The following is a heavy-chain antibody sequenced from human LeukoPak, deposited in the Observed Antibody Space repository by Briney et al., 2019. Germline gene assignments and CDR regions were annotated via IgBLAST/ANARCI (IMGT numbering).Heavy chain of an antibody. V-gene: IGHV4-59*08. D-gene: IGHD4-11*01. Sequence: SETLSLTCTVSGDSINSHYWSWIRQPPGKGLEWLGYIYYRGSGNYNPSLKSRVTISIDTSKNQFPLKLTSVTAADTAVYYCARLLHDWFDSWGQGTLVTVSS. J-gene: IGHJ5*01. CDR3: ARLLHDWFDS. CDR1: GDSINSHY. CDR2: IYYRGSG.